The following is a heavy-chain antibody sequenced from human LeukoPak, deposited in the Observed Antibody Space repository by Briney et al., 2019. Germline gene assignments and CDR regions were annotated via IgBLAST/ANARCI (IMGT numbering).Heavy chain of an antibody. CDR3: AKFDYTDYYYYMDV. CDR1: GGSISSYY. D-gene: IGHD4-11*01. V-gene: IGHV4-59*01. J-gene: IGHJ6*03. CDR2: IYYSGST. Sequence: PSETLSLTCTVSGGSISSYYWSWIRQPPGKGLEWIGYIYYSGSTNYNPSLKSRVTISVDTSKNQFSLKLSSVTAADTAVYYCAKFDYTDYYYYMDVWGKGTTVTVSS.